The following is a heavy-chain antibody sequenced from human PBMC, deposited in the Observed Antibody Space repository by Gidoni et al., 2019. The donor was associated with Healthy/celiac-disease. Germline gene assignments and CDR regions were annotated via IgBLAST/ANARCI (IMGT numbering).Heavy chain of an antibody. V-gene: IGHV4-39*01. CDR2: IYYSGST. Sequence: QLQLQESGPGLVKPSETLSLTCPVSGGSISSSSYYWGWIRQPPGKGLEWIGSIYYSGSTYYNPSLKSRVTISVDTSKNQFSLKLSSVTAADTAVYYCARRPEYGDYGVWFDPWGQGTLVTVSS. CDR1: GGSISSSSYY. CDR3: ARRPEYGDYGVWFDP. D-gene: IGHD4-17*01. J-gene: IGHJ5*02.